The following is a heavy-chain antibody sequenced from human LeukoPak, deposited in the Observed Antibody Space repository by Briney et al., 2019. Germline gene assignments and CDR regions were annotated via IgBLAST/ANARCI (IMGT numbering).Heavy chain of an antibody. Sequence: PSQTLSLTCNVSGDYVSSDNHYWSWIRHLPGKGLQWIGYIYYNGGTFYNPSLASRVTMSVDTSQNQFSLELPSVTAADTAVYYCARVADIDGSGFSLSDHWGQGALVTVSS. CDR2: IYYNGGT. V-gene: IGHV4-30-4*08. D-gene: IGHD3-22*01. CDR3: ARVADIDGSGFSLSDH. CDR1: GDYVSSDNHY. J-gene: IGHJ4*02.